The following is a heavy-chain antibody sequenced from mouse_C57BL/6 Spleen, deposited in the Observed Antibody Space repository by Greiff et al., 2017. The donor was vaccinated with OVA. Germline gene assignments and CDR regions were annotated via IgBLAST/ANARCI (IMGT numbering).Heavy chain of an antibody. V-gene: IGHV1-50*01. CDR2: IDPSDSYT. Sequence: VQLQQPGAELVKPGASVKLSCKASGYTFTSYWMQWVKQRPGQGLEWIGEIDPSDSYTNYNHKFKGKATLTVDTSSSTAYIQLSSLTSEDSAVYYGARWGTTVVEDAMDYWGQGTSVTVSS. CDR1: GYTFTSYW. J-gene: IGHJ4*01. CDR3: ARWGTTVVEDAMDY. D-gene: IGHD1-1*01.